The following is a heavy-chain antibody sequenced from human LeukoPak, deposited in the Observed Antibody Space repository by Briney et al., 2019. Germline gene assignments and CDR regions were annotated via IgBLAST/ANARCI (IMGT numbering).Heavy chain of an antibody. D-gene: IGHD3-3*02. J-gene: IGHJ4*02. V-gene: IGHV3-74*01. CDR3: ARPLASGPDF. CDR2: IDIDGSST. CDR1: GFTLSSYW. Sequence: PGGSLRLSCAAFGFTLSSYWMHWLRQAPGKGLVWVSRIDIDGSSTRYADSVKGRFTISRDNAKNMLYLQMNGLRAEDTAVYYCARPLASGPDFWGQGTLVTVSS.